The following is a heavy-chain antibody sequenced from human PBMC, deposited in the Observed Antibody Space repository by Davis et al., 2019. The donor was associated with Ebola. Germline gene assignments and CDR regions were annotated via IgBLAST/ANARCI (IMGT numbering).Heavy chain of an antibody. V-gene: IGHV3-33*01. CDR2: IWYDGSNK. CDR3: ARDMGYCSSTSCYAYYYYYGMDV. D-gene: IGHD2-2*01. J-gene: IGHJ6*02. Sequence: PGGSLRLSCAASGFTFSSYGMHWVRQAPGKGLEWVAVIWYDGSNKYYADSVKGRFTISRDNSKNTLYLQMNSLRAEDTAVYYCARDMGYCSSTSCYAYYYYYGMDVWGQGTTVTVSS. CDR1: GFTFSSYG.